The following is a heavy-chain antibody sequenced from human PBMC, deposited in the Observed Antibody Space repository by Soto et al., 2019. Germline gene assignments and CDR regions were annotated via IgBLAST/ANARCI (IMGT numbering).Heavy chain of an antibody. Sequence: EVQLVQSGAEVKKPGESLKISCKGSGYSFTTYWIGWVRQMPGKGLEGMGITYPGDSDTRYSPSFQGQITISADKSISPAYLQWSSLKDSDTAIYYCARHSGSYDSSGRLAGKFDFWGQGTQVTVSS. D-gene: IGHD3-22*01. J-gene: IGHJ4*02. CDR2: TYPGDSDT. CDR1: GYSFTTYW. CDR3: ARHSGSYDSSGRLAGKFDF. V-gene: IGHV5-51*01.